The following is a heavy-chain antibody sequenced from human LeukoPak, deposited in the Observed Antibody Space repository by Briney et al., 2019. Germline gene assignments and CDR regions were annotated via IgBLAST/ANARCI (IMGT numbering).Heavy chain of an antibody. D-gene: IGHD3-22*01. CDR1: GYTFTGYY. CDR3: ARDSTQRYYYDSSGYYYGVDY. J-gene: IGHJ4*02. Sequence: AASVKVSCKASGYTFTGYYMHWERQAPGQGLEWLGRINPHSGGTNYAQKFQGRVTMTSDTSTSTAYMELSRLRSDDTAVYYCARDSTQRYYYDSSGYYYGVDYWGQGTMVTVSS. V-gene: IGHV1-2*06. CDR2: INPHSGGT.